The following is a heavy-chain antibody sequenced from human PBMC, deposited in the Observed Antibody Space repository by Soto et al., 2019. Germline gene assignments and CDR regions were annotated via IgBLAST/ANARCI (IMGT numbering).Heavy chain of an antibody. V-gene: IGHV3-30-3*01. CDR2: ISYDGSNK. CDR1: GFTFSSYA. J-gene: IGHJ6*02. D-gene: IGHD5-18*01. Sequence: QVQLVESGGGVVQPGSSLRLSCAASGFTFSSYAMHWVGQAPGKGLEWVAVISYDGSNKYYADSVKGRFTISRDNSKNTLYLQMNSLRAEDTAVYYCARDSIQLGDYYYGMDVWGQGTTVTVSS. CDR3: ARDSIQLGDYYYGMDV.